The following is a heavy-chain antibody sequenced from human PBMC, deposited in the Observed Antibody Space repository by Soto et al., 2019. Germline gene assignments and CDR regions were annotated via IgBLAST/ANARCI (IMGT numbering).Heavy chain of an antibody. V-gene: IGHV4-31*03. D-gene: IGHD3-9*01. CDR3: ARPNYDIFTGLSGFDI. CDR1: GDSITSGNYY. Sequence: QVQLQESGPGLMKPSQTLSLTCIVSGDSITSGNYYWSWIRQHPGNGLEWIGYIHHSGNTYYIPSPNIRLSPCMDTAKNQSTLQLSSVTAADTALYHCARPNYDIFTGLSGFDIWGQGTMVTVSS. J-gene: IGHJ3*02. CDR2: IHHSGNT.